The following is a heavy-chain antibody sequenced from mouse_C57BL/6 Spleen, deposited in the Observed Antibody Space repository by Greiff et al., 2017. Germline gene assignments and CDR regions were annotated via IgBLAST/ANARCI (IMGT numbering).Heavy chain of an antibody. D-gene: IGHD2-5*01. J-gene: IGHJ2*01. CDR1: GYTFTSYW. V-gene: IGHV1-64*01. Sequence: QVQLKQPGAELVKPGASVKLSCKASGYTFTSYWMHWVKQRPGQGLEWIGMIHPNSGSTNYNEKFKSKATLTVDKSSSTAYMQLSSLTSEDSAVYYCARRDSNLDYWGQGTTLTVSS. CDR2: IHPNSGST. CDR3: ARRDSNLDY.